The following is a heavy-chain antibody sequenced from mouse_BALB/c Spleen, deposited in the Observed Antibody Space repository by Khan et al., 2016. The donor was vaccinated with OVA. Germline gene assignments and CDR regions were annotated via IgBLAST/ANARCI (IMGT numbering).Heavy chain of an antibody. CDR2: IWSAGST. D-gene: IGHD2-4*01. V-gene: IGHV2-2*02. Sequence: QVQLKQSGPGLVQPSQSLSITCTVSGFSLNNYSVHWVRQSPGKGLEWLGVIWSAGSTDYNAAFISSLTISKDNSRCQVFFKMNSLQPNDTAIYYCARRGYDYGRGALFAYWGQGTLVTVSA. CDR3: ARRGYDYGRGALFAY. CDR1: GFSLNNYS. J-gene: IGHJ3*01.